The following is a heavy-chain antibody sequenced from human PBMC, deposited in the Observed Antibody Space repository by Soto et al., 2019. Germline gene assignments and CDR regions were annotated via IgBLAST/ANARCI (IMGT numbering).Heavy chain of an antibody. Sequence: QVQLVQSGAEVKKPGASVKVSCKASGYTFTSYGISWVRQAPGQGLEWMGWISAYNGNTNYAQKLQGRVTMTTDTSTSTAYMELRSQRSDDTAVYYCAREQIVVVAARGLAFDIWGQGTMVTVSS. CDR3: AREQIVVVAARGLAFDI. D-gene: IGHD2-15*01. CDR1: GYTFTSYG. CDR2: ISAYNGNT. J-gene: IGHJ3*02. V-gene: IGHV1-18*01.